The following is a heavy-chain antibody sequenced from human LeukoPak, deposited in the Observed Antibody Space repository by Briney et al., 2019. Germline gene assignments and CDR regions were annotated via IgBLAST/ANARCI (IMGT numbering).Heavy chain of an antibody. CDR1: GGSISSYY. D-gene: IGHD1-7*01. CDR2: IYYSGST. J-gene: IGHJ6*03. Sequence: PSETLSLTCTVSGGSISSYYWSWIRQPPGKGLEWIGYIYYSGSTNYNPSLKSRVTISVDTSKNQFSLKLSSVTAADTAVYYCARCGTTDYYYYMDVWGKGTTVTVSS. CDR3: ARCGTTDYYYYMDV. V-gene: IGHV4-59*01.